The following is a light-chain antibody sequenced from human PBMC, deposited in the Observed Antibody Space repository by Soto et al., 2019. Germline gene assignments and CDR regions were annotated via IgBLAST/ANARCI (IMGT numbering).Light chain of an antibody. V-gene: IGKV1-9*01. Sequence: IRLTQSPSSLSASVGDRVTITCRASQGISSYLAWYQQKPGKAPKLLIYAASTLQSGVPSRFSGSGSGTDFTLTISSLQPEDFATYYCQQLNSYALTFGGGTKVEIK. CDR2: AAS. CDR1: QGISSY. J-gene: IGKJ4*01. CDR3: QQLNSYALT.